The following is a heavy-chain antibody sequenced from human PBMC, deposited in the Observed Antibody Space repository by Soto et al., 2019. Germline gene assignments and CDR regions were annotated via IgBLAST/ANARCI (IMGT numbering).Heavy chain of an antibody. Sequence: AASVKVSCKASGYTFTSYGISWVRQAPGQGLEWMGWISAYNGNTNYAQKLQGRVTMTTDTSTSTAYMELGSLRSDDTAVYYCARVGLNHFDYYYYGMDVWGQGTTVTVSS. CDR2: ISAYNGNT. CDR3: ARVGLNHFDYYYYGMDV. V-gene: IGHV1-18*04. D-gene: IGHD2-21*01. CDR1: GYTFTSYG. J-gene: IGHJ6*02.